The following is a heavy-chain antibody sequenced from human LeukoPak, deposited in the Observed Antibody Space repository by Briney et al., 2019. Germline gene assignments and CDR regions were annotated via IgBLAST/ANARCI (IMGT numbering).Heavy chain of an antibody. CDR3: ARQFGYYVNRGDPNAFDI. J-gene: IGHJ3*02. CDR2: VYHTQNT. Sequence: SETLSLTCTVSGYSISGGYYWGWIRQSPGKGLEWIGTVYHTQNTYYNPSLQSRVTMSVDRSTNQFSLRLNSVTAADTAMYYCARQFGYYVNRGDPNAFDIWGQGTKVTVSS. D-gene: IGHD3-22*01. V-gene: IGHV4-38-2*02. CDR1: GYSISGGYY.